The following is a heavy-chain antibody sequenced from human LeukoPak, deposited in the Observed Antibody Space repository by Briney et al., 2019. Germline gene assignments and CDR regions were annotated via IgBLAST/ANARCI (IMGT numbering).Heavy chain of an antibody. CDR3: ATSSGYPSGNLDY. D-gene: IGHD3-22*01. Sequence: SVKVSCKASGGTFSSYAISWVRQAPGQGLEWMGGIIPIFGTANYAQKFQGRVTITTDESTSTAYMELSSLRSEDTAVYYCATSSGYPSGNLDYWGQGTLVTVSS. V-gene: IGHV1-69*05. CDR2: IIPIFGTA. CDR1: GGTFSSYA. J-gene: IGHJ4*02.